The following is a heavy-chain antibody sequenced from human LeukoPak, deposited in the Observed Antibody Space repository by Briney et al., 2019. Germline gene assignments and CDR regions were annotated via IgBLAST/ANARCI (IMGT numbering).Heavy chain of an antibody. D-gene: IGHD3-22*01. Sequence: SETLSLTCNVSGGSISSYYWSWIRQPPGKGLEWIGYIYYSGSTNYNPSLKSRVTISVDTSKNQFSLKLSSVTAADTAVYYCARDWTYYDSSGYIKSPNAFDIWGQGTMVTVSS. J-gene: IGHJ3*02. CDR3: ARDWTYYDSSGYIKSPNAFDI. V-gene: IGHV4-59*01. CDR2: IYYSGST. CDR1: GGSISSYY.